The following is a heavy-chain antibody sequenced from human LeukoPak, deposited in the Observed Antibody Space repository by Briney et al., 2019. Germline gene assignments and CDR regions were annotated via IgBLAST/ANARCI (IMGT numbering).Heavy chain of an antibody. Sequence: PGGSLRLSCAASGFTFDDYGMSWVRQAPGEGLEWVSAINWNGGSTGYADSVKGRFTISRDNAKNSLYLQMNSLRAEDTAVYYCARDSSYYYDSSGYYYFDYWGQGTLVTVSS. V-gene: IGHV3-20*04. J-gene: IGHJ4*02. CDR1: GFTFDDYG. D-gene: IGHD3-22*01. CDR3: ARDSSYYYDSSGYYYFDY. CDR2: INWNGGST.